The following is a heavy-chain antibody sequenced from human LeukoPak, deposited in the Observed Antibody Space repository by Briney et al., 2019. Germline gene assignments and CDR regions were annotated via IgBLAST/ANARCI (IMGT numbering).Heavy chain of an antibody. CDR2: IYSGGST. J-gene: IGHJ3*02. CDR1: GFTFSSYA. D-gene: IGHD6-6*01. CDR3: AGRLTSIAARPSAPAFDI. V-gene: IGHV3-53*01. Sequence: PGGSLRLSCAASGFTFSSYAMSWVRQAPGKGLEWVSVIYSGGSTYYADSVKGRFTISRDNSKNTLFLQMNSLRAEDTAVYYCAGRLTSIAARPSAPAFDIWGQGTMVTVSS.